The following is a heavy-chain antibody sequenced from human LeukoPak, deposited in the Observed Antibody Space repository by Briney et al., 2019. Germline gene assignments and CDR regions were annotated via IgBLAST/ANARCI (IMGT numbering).Heavy chain of an antibody. Sequence: GGSLRLSCAASGFTFSSYGMHWVRQAPGKGLEWMAFIRYDGSNKYYADSVKGRSTISRDNSKNTLYLQMNSLRAEDTAVYYCAKDGTGPFAAAGTYYYYMDVWGKGTTVTVSS. CDR3: AKDGTGPFAAAGTYYYYMDV. D-gene: IGHD6-13*01. V-gene: IGHV3-30*02. J-gene: IGHJ6*03. CDR2: IRYDGSNK. CDR1: GFTFSSYG.